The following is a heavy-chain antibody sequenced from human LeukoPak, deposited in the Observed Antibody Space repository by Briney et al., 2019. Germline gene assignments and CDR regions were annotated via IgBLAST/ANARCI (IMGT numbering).Heavy chain of an antibody. CDR1: RFTFSSYD. D-gene: IGHD6-13*01. V-gene: IGHV3-13*05. Sequence: VGSLRLSCAAPRFTFSSYDMHWVPQAPGKGLEWVSAICTASDPYYPGSVKDRFTISRENGKNSLYLQMNSLRAGDTAMYYCARASPPDSSRWYSASYYYYFGMDGWGQGTTVTVSS. J-gene: IGHJ6*02. CDR3: ARASPPDSSRWYSASYYYYFGMDG. CDR2: ICTASDP.